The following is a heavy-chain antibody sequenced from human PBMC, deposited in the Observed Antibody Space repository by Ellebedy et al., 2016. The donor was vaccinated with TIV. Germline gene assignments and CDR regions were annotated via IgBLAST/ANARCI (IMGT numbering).Heavy chain of an antibody. CDR3: ARERNYYFDL. D-gene: IGHD1-7*01. Sequence: PGGSLRLSCAASGFTFSNYWIHWVRQAPGKGLVWVSRIKDDRSETSYVDSVKGRFIISRDNAKNTLYLQMNSLKTEDTAVYYCARERNYYFDLWGRGTLVTVSS. CDR1: GFTFSNYW. V-gene: IGHV3-74*01. J-gene: IGHJ2*01. CDR2: IKDDRSET.